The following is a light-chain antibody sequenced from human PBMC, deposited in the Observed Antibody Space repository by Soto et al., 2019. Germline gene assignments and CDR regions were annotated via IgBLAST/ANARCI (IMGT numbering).Light chain of an antibody. CDR3: QQNYRTPPT. Sequence: IQMTHSPSSLSASVLYRVTITFLASQSISSYLNWYQQKPGKAPKLLIYAASSLQTGVPSRFSGSGSGTDFSLTIRSLQPEDFATYYCQQNYRTPPTFGGGTKVDIK. V-gene: IGKV1-39*01. CDR1: QSISSY. J-gene: IGKJ4*01. CDR2: AAS.